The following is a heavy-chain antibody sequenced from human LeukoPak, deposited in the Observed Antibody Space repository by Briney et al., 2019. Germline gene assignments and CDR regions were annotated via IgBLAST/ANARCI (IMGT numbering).Heavy chain of an antibody. V-gene: IGHV4-61*01. CDR2: IYYSGST. J-gene: IGHJ6*02. D-gene: IGHD2-2*01. CDR1: GGSLSSGSYY. Sequence: PSETLSLTCTVSGGSLSSGSYYWSWIRQPPGKGLGWIGDIYYSGSTNYNPSLKSRVTISVDTSKDQFSLKLSSVTAADTAVYYCARDSGIYCSSTSCYYYGMDVWGQGTTVTVSS. CDR3: ARDSGIYCSSTSCYYYGMDV.